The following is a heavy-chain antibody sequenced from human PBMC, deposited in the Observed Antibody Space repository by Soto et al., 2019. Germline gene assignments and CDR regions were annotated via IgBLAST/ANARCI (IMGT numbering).Heavy chain of an antibody. J-gene: IGHJ3*02. V-gene: IGHV1-45*02. Sequence: ASVKVSCKASGYTFTYRYLHWVRQAPGQALEWMGWITPFNGNTNYAQKFQDRVTITRDRSMSTAYMELSSLRSEDTAMYYCASTGVVVTATHNAFDIWGQGTMVTVSS. CDR2: ITPFNGNT. CDR3: ASTGVVVTATHNAFDI. CDR1: GYTFTYRY. D-gene: IGHD2-21*02.